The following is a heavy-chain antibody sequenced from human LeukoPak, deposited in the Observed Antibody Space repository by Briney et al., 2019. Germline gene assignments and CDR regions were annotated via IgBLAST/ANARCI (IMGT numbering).Heavy chain of an antibody. CDR2: TYSGGST. CDR3: ARDTVTPPYYFDY. D-gene: IGHD4-11*01. CDR1: GFTVSSNY. Sequence: GGSLRLSCAASGFTVSSNYISWVRQAPGKGLEWVSVTYSGGSTYYADSVKGRFTISRDNSKNTLYLQMNSLRAEDTAVYYCARDTVTPPYYFDYWGQGTLVTVSS. J-gene: IGHJ4*02. V-gene: IGHV3-66*02.